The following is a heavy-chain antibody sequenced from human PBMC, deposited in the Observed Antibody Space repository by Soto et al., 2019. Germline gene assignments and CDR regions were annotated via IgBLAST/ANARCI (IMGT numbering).Heavy chain of an antibody. CDR3: AGYSNYVRTKKYGMDV. V-gene: IGHV4-31*03. CDR1: VGSISSGGYY. D-gene: IGHD4-4*01. Sequence: SETLSLTCTVSVGSISSGGYYWSWIRQHPGKGLEWIGYIYYSGSTYYNPSLKSRVTISVDTSKNQFSLKLSSVTAADTAVYYCAGYSNYVRTKKYGMDVWGQGTTVTVSS. J-gene: IGHJ6*02. CDR2: IYYSGST.